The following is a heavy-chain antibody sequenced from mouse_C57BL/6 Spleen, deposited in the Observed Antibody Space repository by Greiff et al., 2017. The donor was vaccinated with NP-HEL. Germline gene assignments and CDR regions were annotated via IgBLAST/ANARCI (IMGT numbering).Heavy chain of an antibody. CDR3: ARGGPYYSGSSYRWYFDV. V-gene: IGHV1-64*01. Sequence: QVQLQQPGAELVKPGASVKLSCKASGYTFTSYWMHWVKQRPGQGLEWIGMIHPNSGSTNYNEKFKSKATLTVDKSSSTAYMQRSSLTSEDSAVYYCARGGPYYSGSSYRWYFDVWGTGTTVTVSS. J-gene: IGHJ1*03. CDR2: IHPNSGST. CDR1: GYTFTSYW. D-gene: IGHD1-1*01.